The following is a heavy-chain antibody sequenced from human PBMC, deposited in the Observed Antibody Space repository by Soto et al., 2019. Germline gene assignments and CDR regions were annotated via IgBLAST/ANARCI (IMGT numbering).Heavy chain of an antibody. CDR1: GVTFSSYS. Sequence: PGGSLRLSCAASGVTFSSYSMNWVGQAPGKGLEWVSFISSSSDTIYYADSVKGRFTISRDNAKNSLYLQMNSLRDKDTAVYYCARDQSLYNGSYYYSDAFDIWGQGTMVTVSS. J-gene: IGHJ3*02. D-gene: IGHD1-26*01. V-gene: IGHV3-48*02. CDR3: ARDQSLYNGSYYYSDAFDI. CDR2: ISSSSDTI.